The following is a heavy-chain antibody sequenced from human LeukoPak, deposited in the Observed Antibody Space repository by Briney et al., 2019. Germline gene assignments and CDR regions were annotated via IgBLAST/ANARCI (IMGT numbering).Heavy chain of an antibody. CDR2: ISSSSSYI. J-gene: IGHJ3*02. D-gene: IGHD1-26*01. CDR1: GFTFSSYW. V-gene: IGHV3-21*01. CDR3: AKSGSYSAFDI. Sequence: PGGSLRLSCAASGFTFSSYWMHWVRQAPGKGLEWVSSISSSSSYIYYADSVKGRFTISRDNAKNSLYLQMNSLRAEDTAVYYCAKSGSYSAFDIWGQGTMVTVSS.